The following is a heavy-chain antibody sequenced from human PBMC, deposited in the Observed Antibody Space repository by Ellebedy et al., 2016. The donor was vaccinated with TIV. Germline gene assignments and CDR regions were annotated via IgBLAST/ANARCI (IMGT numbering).Heavy chain of an antibody. J-gene: IGHJ6*02. V-gene: IGHV3-7*03. CDR1: GFSFRSYW. CDR3: ARDGAYGDYSPGYYGMDV. Sequence: GESLKISCAASGFSFRSYWMSWVRQAPGKGLEWVANMRDEGSEKYYVESVRGRFTISRDNAKNSLYLHMNSLRAEDTALYYCARDGAYGDYSPGYYGMDVWGQGTTVTVS. D-gene: IGHD4-17*01. CDR2: MRDEGSEK.